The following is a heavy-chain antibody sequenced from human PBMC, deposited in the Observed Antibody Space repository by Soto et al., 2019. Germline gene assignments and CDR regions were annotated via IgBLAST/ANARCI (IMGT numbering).Heavy chain of an antibody. V-gene: IGHV1-46*01. CDR1: GYTFTSYY. CDR3: ARALYYYGSGSTSAWFDP. J-gene: IGHJ5*02. Sequence: ASVKVSCKASGYTFTSYYMHWVRQAPGRGLEWMGIINPSGGSTSYAQKFQGRVTMTRDTSTSTVYMELSSLRSEDTAVYYCARALYYYGSGSTSAWFDPWGQGTLVTVSS. D-gene: IGHD3-10*01. CDR2: INPSGGST.